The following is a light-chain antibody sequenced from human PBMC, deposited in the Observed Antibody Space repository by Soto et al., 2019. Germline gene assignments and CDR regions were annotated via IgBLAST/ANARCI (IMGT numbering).Light chain of an antibody. CDR3: QQANSFPLT. CDR1: QCISSW. V-gene: IGKV1D-12*01. Sequence: IQMTQSPSSVSASVGDRVTITCRASQCISSWVAWCQQKPAKAPKLLIYSASTLQRGVPERFSRSGSGTDFTLTIRSLQPEDFATYDCQQANSFPLTFGVGIKVEIK. CDR2: SAS. J-gene: IGKJ4*01.